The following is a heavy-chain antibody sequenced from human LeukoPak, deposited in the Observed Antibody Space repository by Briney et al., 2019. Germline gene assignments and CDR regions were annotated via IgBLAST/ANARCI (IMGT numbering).Heavy chain of an antibody. Sequence: PGGSLRLSCAASGFTFSTCAMGWVRQAPGKGLGWVSAISGSGGSTFYADSVKGRFTISRDNSKNTLYLQMNSLRAEDTAVYYCARDRGYAMDVWGQGTTVTVSS. V-gene: IGHV3-23*01. D-gene: IGHD1-1*01. J-gene: IGHJ6*02. CDR1: GFTFSTCA. CDR2: ISGSGGST. CDR3: ARDRGYAMDV.